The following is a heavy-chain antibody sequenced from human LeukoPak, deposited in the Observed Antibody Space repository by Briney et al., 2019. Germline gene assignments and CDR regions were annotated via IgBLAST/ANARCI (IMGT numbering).Heavy chain of an antibody. CDR3: ARDDLMVYDY. D-gene: IGHD2-8*01. V-gene: IGHV1-69*04. Sequence: SVKVSCKASGGTFSSYSISWVRQAPGQGLEWMGRIIPILGIANYAQKFQGRVTITADKSTSTAYMELSSLGSEDTAVYYCARDDLMVYDYWGQGTLVTVSS. CDR2: IIPILGIA. CDR1: GGTFSSYS. J-gene: IGHJ4*02.